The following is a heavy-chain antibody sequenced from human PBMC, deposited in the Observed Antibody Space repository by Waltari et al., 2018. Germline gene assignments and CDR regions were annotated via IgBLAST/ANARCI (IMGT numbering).Heavy chain of an antibody. V-gene: IGHV3-23*01. D-gene: IGHD3-3*01. CDR3: AKVAASYYDFWSGYSFDY. Sequence: EVQLLESGGGLVQPGGSLRLSCAASGFTFSSYAMSWVRQAPGKGLEWVSAISGSGGSTYYADSVKGRVTISRDNSKNTLYLQMNSLRAEDTAVYYCAKVAASYYDFWSGYSFDYWGQGTLVTVSS. J-gene: IGHJ4*02. CDR1: GFTFSSYA. CDR2: ISGSGGST.